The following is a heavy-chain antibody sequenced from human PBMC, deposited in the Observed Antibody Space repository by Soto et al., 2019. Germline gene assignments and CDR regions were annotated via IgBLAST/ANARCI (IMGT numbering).Heavy chain of an antibody. CDR1: GFTFSSYA. CDR3: ARRGIVIVPAAHRHNLFFYGMGG. Sequence: LRLSCAASGFTFSSYAMHWVRQAPGKGLEWVAVISYDGSNKYYADSVKGRFTISRDNSKNTLYLQMNSLRAEDTAVYYCARRGIVIVPAAHRHNLFFYGMGGWGQGTTVTV. V-gene: IGHV3-30-3*01. J-gene: IGHJ6*02. CDR2: ISYDGSNK. D-gene: IGHD2-2*01.